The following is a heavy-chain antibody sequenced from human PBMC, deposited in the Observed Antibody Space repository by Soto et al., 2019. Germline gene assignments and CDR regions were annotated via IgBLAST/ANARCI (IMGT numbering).Heavy chain of an antibody. D-gene: IGHD3-22*01. J-gene: IGHJ3*02. V-gene: IGHV1-46*03. CDR3: ARAIEESRSHDAFDI. CDR2: INPSGGST. Sequence: ASVKVSCKASGYTFTSYYMHWVRQAPGQGLEWMGIINPSGGSTSYAQKFKGRVTMTRDTSTSTVYMELSSLRSEDTAVYYCARAIEESRSHDAFDIWGQGTMVTVSS. CDR1: GYTFTSYY.